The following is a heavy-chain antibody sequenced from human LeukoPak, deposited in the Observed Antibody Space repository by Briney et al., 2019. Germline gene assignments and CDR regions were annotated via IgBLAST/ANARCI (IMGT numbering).Heavy chain of an antibody. D-gene: IGHD3-22*01. CDR2: IYSGGST. CDR3: ARYYYDSSGYPYYFDY. CDR1: GFIVSSND. Sequence: PGGSLRLSCAASGFIVSSNDMSWVRQAPGKGLEWVSVIYSGGSTYYADSVKGRFTISRGNSKNTVYLQMNSLRADDTAVYYCARYYYDSSGYPYYFDYWGQGTLVTVSS. V-gene: IGHV3-53*01. J-gene: IGHJ4*02.